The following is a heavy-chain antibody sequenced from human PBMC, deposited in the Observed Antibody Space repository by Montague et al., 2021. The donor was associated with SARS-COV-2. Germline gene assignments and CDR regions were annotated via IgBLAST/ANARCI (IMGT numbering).Heavy chain of an antibody. V-gene: IGHV4-31*03. D-gene: IGHD2-21*02. CDR2: IYSSGST. J-gene: IGHJ2*01. CDR1: GGSISSGGYY. Sequence: TLSLTCTLSGGSISSGGYYWSWIRQPPGKGLEWIGHIYSSGSTYYNPSLKSRVTISVDTSKNQFSLKLSSVTAADTAVYYCARVQIVVVTAICYFDLWGRGTLVTVSS. CDR3: ARVQIVVVTAICYFDL.